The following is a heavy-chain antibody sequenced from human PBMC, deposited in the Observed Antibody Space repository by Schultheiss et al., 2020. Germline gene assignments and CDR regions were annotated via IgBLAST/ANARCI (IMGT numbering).Heavy chain of an antibody. Sequence: ASVKVSCKASGYTFTGYYMHWVRQAPGQGLEWMGRINPNSGGTNYAQKFQGRVTMTRDTSISTAYMELSRLRSDDTAVYYCASSPYGSGSYYDTFDYWGQGTLVTVSS. CDR1: GYTFTGYY. V-gene: IGHV1-2*06. CDR3: ASSPYGSGSYYDTFDY. D-gene: IGHD3-10*01. CDR2: INPNSGGT. J-gene: IGHJ4*02.